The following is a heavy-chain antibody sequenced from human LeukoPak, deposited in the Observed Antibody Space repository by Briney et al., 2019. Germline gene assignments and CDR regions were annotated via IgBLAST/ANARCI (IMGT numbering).Heavy chain of an antibody. CDR3: ASQLQDIVLMVYEASFDY. CDR1: GYSISSGYY. J-gene: IGHJ4*02. D-gene: IGHD2-8*01. CDR2: IYHSGST. V-gene: IGHV4-38-2*02. Sequence: SSETLSLTCTVSGYSISSGYYWGWIRQPPGKGLEWIGSIYHSGSTYYNPSLKSRVTISVDTSKNQFSLKLSSVTAADTAVYYCASQLQDIVLMVYEASFDYWGQGTLVTVSS.